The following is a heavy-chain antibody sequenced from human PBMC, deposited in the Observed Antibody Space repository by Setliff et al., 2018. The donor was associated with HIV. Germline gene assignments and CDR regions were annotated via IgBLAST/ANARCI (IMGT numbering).Heavy chain of an antibody. CDR1: GFTLDDYG. Sequence: GGSLRLSCVASGFTLDDYGMNWVRQVPGKGLEWVSGINWNGDSTGYADSVKGRFTISRENAKNSLYLQVNSLRAEDTALYYCARGRRYYDSFGYRYYFDYWGQGALVTVSS. V-gene: IGHV3-20*04. D-gene: IGHD3-22*01. CDR2: INWNGDST. J-gene: IGHJ4*02. CDR3: ARGRRYYDSFGYRYYFDY.